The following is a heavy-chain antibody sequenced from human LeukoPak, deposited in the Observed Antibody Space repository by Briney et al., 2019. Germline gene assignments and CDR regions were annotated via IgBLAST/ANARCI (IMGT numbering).Heavy chain of an antibody. D-gene: IGHD3-16*02. J-gene: IGHJ4*02. CDR2: ISGSGGST. CDR3: AKSPSPLGELSLRFDY. CDR1: GFTFSSYA. Sequence: GGSLRLSCAASGFTFSSYAMSWVRQAPGKGLEWVSAISGSGGSTYYADSVKGRFTISRDNSKNTLYLQMNSLRAEDTAVHYFAKSPSPLGELSLRFDYWGQGTLVTVSS. V-gene: IGHV3-23*01.